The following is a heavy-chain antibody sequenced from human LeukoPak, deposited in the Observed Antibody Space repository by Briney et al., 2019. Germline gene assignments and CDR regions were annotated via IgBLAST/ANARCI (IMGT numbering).Heavy chain of an antibody. Sequence: PSETLSLTCTVSGGSISSYYWSWIRQPPGKGLEWIGYIYYSGSTNYNPSLKSRVTISVDTSKNQFSLKLSSVTAADTAVYYCAREFRDIARSPFDPWGQGTLVTVSS. CDR3: AREFRDIARSPFDP. V-gene: IGHV4-59*12. J-gene: IGHJ5*02. CDR1: GGSISSYY. D-gene: IGHD5-24*01. CDR2: IYYSGST.